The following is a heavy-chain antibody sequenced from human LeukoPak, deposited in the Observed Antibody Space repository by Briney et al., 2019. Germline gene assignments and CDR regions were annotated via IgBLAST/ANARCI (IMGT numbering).Heavy chain of an antibody. Sequence: ASVKVSCKASGYTFTGYYMHWVRQAPGQGLEWMGWINPNSGGTSYAQKFQGRVTMTRDTSISTAYMELSRLRSDDTAVYYCARESYYDYVWGSYREGAFDIWGQGTMVTVSS. D-gene: IGHD3-16*02. CDR3: ARESYYDYVWGSYREGAFDI. J-gene: IGHJ3*02. V-gene: IGHV1-2*02. CDR2: INPNSGGT. CDR1: GYTFTGYY.